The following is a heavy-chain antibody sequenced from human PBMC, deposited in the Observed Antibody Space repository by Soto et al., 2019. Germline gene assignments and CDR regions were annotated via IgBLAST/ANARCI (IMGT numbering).Heavy chain of an antibody. D-gene: IGHD3-22*01. J-gene: IGHJ6*02. Sequence: QVQLQESGPGLVKPSETLSLTCTVSGGSISSYYWTWIRQPPGNGLEWIGYVDYSGSPNYNPSLTSRVTISVDTSRNQFSLKLTSVTAADTALYYCASRGSGFYYGMDVWGQGTTVTVSS. V-gene: IGHV4-59*08. CDR1: GGSISSYY. CDR2: VDYSGSP. CDR3: ASRGSGFYYGMDV.